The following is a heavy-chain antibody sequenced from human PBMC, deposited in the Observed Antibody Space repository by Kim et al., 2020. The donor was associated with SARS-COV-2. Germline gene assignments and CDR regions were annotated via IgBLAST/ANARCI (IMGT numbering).Heavy chain of an antibody. J-gene: IGHJ4*02. V-gene: IGHV3-33*06. D-gene: IGHD2-15*01. CDR3: AKERRKYCSGGSCHLEY. Sequence: VEDPFTISRDNSKNTLYLQMDHLRAEDTAVYYCAKERRKYCSGGSCHLEYWGQGTLVTVSS.